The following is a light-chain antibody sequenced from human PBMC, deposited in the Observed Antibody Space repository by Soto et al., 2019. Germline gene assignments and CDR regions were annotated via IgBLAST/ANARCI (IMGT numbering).Light chain of an antibody. V-gene: IGKV1-6*02. J-gene: IGKJ4*01. Sequence: AIQMTQSPSSLSASVGDRVTVTCRASKGISSDLGWFQQKPGKAPKLLIYAASSLQSGVPSRFSGRGSGTYFTLTISGLQVEDSATYYCLQEYRYPLTFGGGTKVDIK. CDR1: KGISSD. CDR2: AAS. CDR3: LQEYRYPLT.